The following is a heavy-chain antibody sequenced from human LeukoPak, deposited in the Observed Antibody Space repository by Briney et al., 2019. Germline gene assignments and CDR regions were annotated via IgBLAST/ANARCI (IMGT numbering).Heavy chain of an antibody. CDR3: ARDGGYGSGPSF. CDR1: GVSISSYY. J-gene: IGHJ4*02. Sequence: SETLSLTCTVSGVSISSYYWSWIRQPPGKGLEWIGYISYSGSTNYNPSLKSRVTISVDTSNNQFSLKLSSMTAADTAVYYCARDGGYGSGPSFWGQGTLVTVSS. V-gene: IGHV4-59*01. D-gene: IGHD3-10*01. CDR2: ISYSGST.